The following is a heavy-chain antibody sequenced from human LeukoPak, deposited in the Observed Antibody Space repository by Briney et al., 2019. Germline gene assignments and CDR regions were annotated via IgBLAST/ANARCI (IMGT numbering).Heavy chain of an antibody. CDR1: GYTFTSYG. CDR2: IIPIFGTA. J-gene: IGHJ5*02. V-gene: IGHV1-69*06. Sequence: GASVKVSCKASGYTFTSYGISWVRQAPGQGLEWMGGIIPIFGTANYAQKFQGRVTITADKSTSTAYMELSSLRSEDTAVYYCARDLPSGEIAAAGENWFDPWGQGTLVTVSS. D-gene: IGHD6-13*01. CDR3: ARDLPSGEIAAAGENWFDP.